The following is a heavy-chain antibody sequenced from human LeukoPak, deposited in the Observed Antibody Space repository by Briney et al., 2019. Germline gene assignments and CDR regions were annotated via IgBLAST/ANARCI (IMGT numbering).Heavy chain of an antibody. CDR2: IYSGGST. CDR3: ARDLVRNYYYYGMDV. Sequence: PGGSLRLSCAASGFTFSSYSMNWVRQAPGKGLEWVSVIYSGGSTYYADSVKGRFTISRDNSKNTLYLQMNSLRAEDTAVYYCARDLVRNYYYYGMDVWGQGTTVTVSS. CDR1: GFTFSSYS. D-gene: IGHD3-16*01. V-gene: IGHV3-53*01. J-gene: IGHJ6*02.